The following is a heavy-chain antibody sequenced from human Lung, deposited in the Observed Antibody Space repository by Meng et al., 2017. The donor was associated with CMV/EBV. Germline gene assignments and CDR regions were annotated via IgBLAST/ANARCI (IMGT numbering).Heavy chain of an antibody. CDR2: ISSSSSYI. V-gene: IGHV3-21*01. CDR3: ARERPMVRGNFPHNYYGMDV. CDR1: DFIFSTFS. D-gene: IGHD3-10*01. Sequence: GESXKISCAASDFIFSTFSMNWVRQAPGKGLEWVSHISSSSSYIYYADSVKGRFTISRDNSKKSLFLQIHSLRAEDTAVYYCARERPMVRGNFPHNYYGMDVWGQGTXVNGAS. J-gene: IGHJ6*02.